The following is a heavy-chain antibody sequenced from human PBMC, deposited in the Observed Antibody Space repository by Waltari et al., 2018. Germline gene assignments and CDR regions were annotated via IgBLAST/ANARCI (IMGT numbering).Heavy chain of an antibody. V-gene: IGHV3-53*01. J-gene: IGHJ4*02. CDR1: GFAVNNYY. CDR2: IEASDNL. CDR3: ARVNRLQGYSFGYFFDL. Sequence: EVQLMESGGRLIHPGGSLRLSCSASGFAVNNYYMTWVRQPPGKGLEWVSLIEASDNLYYTTSVKGRFAISRDNSKNTVHLQMDRLTDEDTALYFCARVNRLQGYSFGYFFDLWGQGTHVTVSS. D-gene: IGHD5-18*01.